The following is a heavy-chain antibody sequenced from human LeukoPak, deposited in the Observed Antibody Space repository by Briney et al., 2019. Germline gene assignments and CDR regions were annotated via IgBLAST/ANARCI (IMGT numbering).Heavy chain of an antibody. Sequence: GGSLRLSCAASGFTVSSNYMNWVRQAPGKWLEWVSVIYSGGSTYYADSVKGRFTISRDNSKNTLYLQMNSLRAEDTAVYYCARGTHCSSTSCYDQFDYWGQGTLVTVSS. J-gene: IGHJ4*02. CDR1: GFTVSSNY. CDR2: IYSGGST. CDR3: ARGTHCSSTSCYDQFDY. D-gene: IGHD2-2*01. V-gene: IGHV3-53*01.